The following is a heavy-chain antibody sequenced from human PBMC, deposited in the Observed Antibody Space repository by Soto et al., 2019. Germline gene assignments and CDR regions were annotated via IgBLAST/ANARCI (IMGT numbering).Heavy chain of an antibody. CDR1: GFTFDDYA. Sequence: EVQLVESGGRLVQPGKSLRLSCAASGFTFDDYAMHWVRQVPGKGLEWVSGISANGGSIRYGDSVKGRFTISRDNAKKSLFMQSNSLSAEDTALYYCAKSGEPGVVAATSFDYWGQGTLVTVSS. CDR2: ISANGGSI. CDR3: AKSGEPGVVAATSFDY. D-gene: IGHD2-15*01. J-gene: IGHJ4*02. V-gene: IGHV3-9*01.